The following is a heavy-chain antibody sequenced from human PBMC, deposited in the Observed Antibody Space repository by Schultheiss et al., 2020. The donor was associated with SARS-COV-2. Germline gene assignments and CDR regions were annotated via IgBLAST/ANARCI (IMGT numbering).Heavy chain of an antibody. V-gene: IGHV1-46*01. CDR1: GYIFTNYY. J-gene: IGHJ4*02. CDR2: INPSGGST. Sequence: ASVKVSCKTFGYIFTNYYMHWVRQAPGQGLEWMGIINPSGGSTSYAQKFQGRVTMTRDTSTSTVYMELSSLRSEDTAVYYCARDLRPGYAGDSAYRDYWGQGTLVTVSS. CDR3: ARDLRPGYAGDSAYRDY. D-gene: IGHD2-21*02.